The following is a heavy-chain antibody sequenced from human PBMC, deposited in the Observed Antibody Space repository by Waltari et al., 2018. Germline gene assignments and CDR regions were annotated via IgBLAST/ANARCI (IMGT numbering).Heavy chain of an antibody. CDR3: ARLGMVYAFDI. V-gene: IGHV4-39*01. CDR1: GGSISSSSYS. D-gene: IGHD7-27*01. CDR2: IYYSGST. Sequence: QLQLQESGPGLVKPSETLSLTCTVSGGSISSSSYSWGRIRQPPGKGLEWIGSIYYSGSTYYNPSLKSRVTISVDTSKNQFSLKLSSVTAADTAVYYCARLGMVYAFDIWGQGTMVTVSS. J-gene: IGHJ3*02.